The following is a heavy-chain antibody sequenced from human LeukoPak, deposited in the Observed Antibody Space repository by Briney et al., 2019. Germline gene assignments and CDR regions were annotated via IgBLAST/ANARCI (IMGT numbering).Heavy chain of an antibody. Sequence: GASVKVSCKASGYTFTGYYMHWVRQAPGQGLEWMGWINPNSGGTNYAQKFQGRVTMTRDTSISTAYMELRSLRSDDTAVYYCARDLDGLWFGELFDYWGQGTLVTVSS. CDR2: INPNSGGT. CDR1: GYTFTGYY. CDR3: ARDLDGLWFGELFDY. V-gene: IGHV1-2*02. J-gene: IGHJ4*02. D-gene: IGHD3-10*01.